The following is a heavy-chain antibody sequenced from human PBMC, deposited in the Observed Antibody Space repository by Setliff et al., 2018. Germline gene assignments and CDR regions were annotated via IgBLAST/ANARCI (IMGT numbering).Heavy chain of an antibody. J-gene: IGHJ4*02. V-gene: IGHV3-15*01. CDR3: TTAGNYYDSSGHFDQ. CDR1: GFTFSNAW. Sequence: GESLKISCAASGFTFSNAWMSWVRQAPGKGLEWVGRIKSKTDGGTTDYAAPVKGRFTISRDDSKNTLYLQTNSLKTEDTAVYYCTTAGNYYDSSGHFDQWGQGTLVTVSS. D-gene: IGHD3-22*01. CDR2: IKSKTDGGTT.